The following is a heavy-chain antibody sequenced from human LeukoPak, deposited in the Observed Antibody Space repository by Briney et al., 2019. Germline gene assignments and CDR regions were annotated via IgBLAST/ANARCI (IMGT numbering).Heavy chain of an antibody. D-gene: IGHD1-26*01. CDR1: GFTFSRYW. V-gene: IGHV3-74*01. CDR3: ARDQVGVGPTVDY. CDR2: INSDGSST. Sequence: PGGSLRLSCAASGFTFSRYWMLWVRQAPGKGLVWVSRINSDGSSTTYADPVKGRFTISRDNAKNTLYLQMNSLRAEDTAVYYCARDQVGVGPTVDYWGQGTLVTVSS. J-gene: IGHJ4*02.